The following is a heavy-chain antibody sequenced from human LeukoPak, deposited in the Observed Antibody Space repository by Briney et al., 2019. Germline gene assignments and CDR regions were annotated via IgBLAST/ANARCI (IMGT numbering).Heavy chain of an antibody. CDR3: ARVARSMSSSSEDC. CDR2: IYTSGST. Sequence: PSQTLSLTCTDSGGSISSGSHYWNWIRQPAGKGLEWIGRIYTSGSTNYNPSLKSRVTISVDTSKNQFSLKLNSVTAADTAVYYCARVARSMSSSSEDCWGQGTLVTVSS. D-gene: IGHD6-13*01. CDR1: GGSISSGSHY. V-gene: IGHV4-61*02. J-gene: IGHJ4*02.